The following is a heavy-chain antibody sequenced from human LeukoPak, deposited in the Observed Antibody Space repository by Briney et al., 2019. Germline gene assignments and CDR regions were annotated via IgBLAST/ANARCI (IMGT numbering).Heavy chain of an antibody. J-gene: IGHJ4*02. CDR1: GYTFTSYD. CDR3: ARDSDSSGPQNY. CDR2: MNPNSGNT. Sequence: GASVKVSCKASGYTFTSYDINWVRQATGQGLEWMGWMNPNSGNTGYAQKFQGRVTMTRNTSISTAYVELSSLRSEDTAVYYCARDSDSSGPQNYWGQGTLVAVSS. V-gene: IGHV1-8*01. D-gene: IGHD3-22*01.